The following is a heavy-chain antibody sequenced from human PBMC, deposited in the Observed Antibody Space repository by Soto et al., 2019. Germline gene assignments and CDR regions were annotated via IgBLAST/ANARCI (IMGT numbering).Heavy chain of an antibody. J-gene: IGHJ3*02. D-gene: IGHD3-3*02. CDR2: INAGSGNT. CDR1: GYTFSTYT. CDR3: ARDTETLGPRANDALGI. V-gene: IGHV1-3*01. Sequence: ASVKVSCKAAGYTFSTYTMNWVRQAPGQSLEWMGWINAGSGNTKYSQNFQGRVSITRDTSASTVYMELTGLKSEDTAVYYCARDTETLGPRANDALGIWGQGT.